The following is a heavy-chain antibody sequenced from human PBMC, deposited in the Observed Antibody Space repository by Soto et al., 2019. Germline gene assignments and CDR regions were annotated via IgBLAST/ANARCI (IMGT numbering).Heavy chain of an antibody. CDR3: ARDHSITIFGPIDAFDI. CDR1: GGTFSSYA. V-gene: IGHV1-69*13. J-gene: IGHJ3*02. D-gene: IGHD3-3*01. CDR2: IIPIFGTA. Sequence: SVKVSCKASGGTFSSYAISWVRQAPGQGLEWMGGIIPIFGTANYAQKFQGRVTITADESTSTAYMELSSLRSEDTAVYYCARDHSITIFGPIDAFDIWGQGTMVTVSS.